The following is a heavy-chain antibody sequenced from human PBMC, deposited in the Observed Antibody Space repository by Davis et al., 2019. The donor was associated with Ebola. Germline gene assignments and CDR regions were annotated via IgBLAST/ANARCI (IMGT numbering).Heavy chain of an antibody. J-gene: IGHJ4*02. V-gene: IGHV4-34*01. CDR1: GGSFSDYY. CDR2: INHSGST. D-gene: IGHD6-19*01. CDR3: ARGSQWLGPDY. Sequence: MPSETLSLTCAVYGGSFSDYYWSWIRQPPGKGLEWIGQINHSGSTNYNPSLKSRVTISVDTSKKHFSLKLGSVTAADTAVYYCARGSQWLGPDYWGQGTLVTVSS.